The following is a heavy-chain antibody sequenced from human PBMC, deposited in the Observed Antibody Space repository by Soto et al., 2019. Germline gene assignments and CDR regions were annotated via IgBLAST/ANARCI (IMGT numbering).Heavy chain of an antibody. D-gene: IGHD3-10*01. V-gene: IGHV4-31*03. CDR2: IYYSGST. CDR1: GGSISSGGYY. Sequence: SETLSLTCTVSGGSISSGGYYWSWIRQHPGKGLEWIGYIYYSGSTYYNPSLKSRVTISVDTSKNQFSLKLSSVTAADTAVYYCARVSKGGDMVRGVIIFGYWGQGTLVTVSS. CDR3: ARVSKGGDMVRGVIIFGY. J-gene: IGHJ4*02.